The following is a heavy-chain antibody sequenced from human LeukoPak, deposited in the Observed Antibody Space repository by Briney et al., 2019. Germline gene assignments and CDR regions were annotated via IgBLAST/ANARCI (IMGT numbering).Heavy chain of an antibody. CDR1: GGSISSYY. CDR3: ARNAGAYSYEF. D-gene: IGHD5-18*01. CDR2: ISDTGST. J-gene: IGHJ4*02. Sequence: TETLSLTCTVSGGSISSYYWSWIRQPPGKGLEWIGYISDTGSTNYNPSLKSRVTISVDTSKNQFSLKVTSVTAADTAVYFCARNAGAYSYEFWGQGVLVSVSS. V-gene: IGHV4-59*01.